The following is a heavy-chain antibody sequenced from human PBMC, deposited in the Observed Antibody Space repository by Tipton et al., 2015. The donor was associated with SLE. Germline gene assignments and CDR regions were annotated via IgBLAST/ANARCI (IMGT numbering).Heavy chain of an antibody. CDR1: GFIVSSDY. Sequence: SLRLSCAASGFIVSSDYMSWIRLAPGRGLEWVSAIYSGGGTFYADSVKGRFTISRDTSKNTLYLQMNTLTAEDTAVYYCARWGITPGMSNAFDIWGQGTVVSVSS. CDR3: ARWGITPGMSNAFDI. J-gene: IGHJ3*02. CDR2: IYSGGGT. D-gene: IGHD3-16*01. V-gene: IGHV3-53*01.